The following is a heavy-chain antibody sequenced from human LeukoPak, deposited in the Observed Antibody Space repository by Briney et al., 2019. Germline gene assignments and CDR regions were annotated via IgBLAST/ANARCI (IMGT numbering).Heavy chain of an antibody. CDR2: IYYSGNT. V-gene: IGHV4-39*07. D-gene: IGHD5-18*01. J-gene: IGHJ6*03. CDR1: GVSISSSNSY. CDR3: ARGKGYSFEGNYYYYMDV. Sequence: SETLSLTCTVSGVSISSSNSYWGWIRQPPGKGLEWIGSIYYSGNTYYNPSLKSRVTISVDTSKNQFSLKLSSVTAADTAVYYCARGKGYSFEGNYYYYMDVWGKGTTVTVSS.